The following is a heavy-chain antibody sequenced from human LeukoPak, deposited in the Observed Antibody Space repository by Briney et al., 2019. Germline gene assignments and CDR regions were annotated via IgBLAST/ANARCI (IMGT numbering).Heavy chain of an antibody. CDR3: ARDPHSHYYDSRGYYA. J-gene: IGHJ4*02. CDR1: GFTFSDYY. CDR2: ISSSGSTI. D-gene: IGHD3-22*01. V-gene: IGHV3-11*01. Sequence: PGGSLRLSCAASGFTFSDYYMSWIRQAPGKGLEWVSYISSSGSTIYYADSVKGRFTISRDNAKNSLYLQMNSLRAEDTAVYYCARDPHSHYYDSRGYYAWGQGTLVTVSS.